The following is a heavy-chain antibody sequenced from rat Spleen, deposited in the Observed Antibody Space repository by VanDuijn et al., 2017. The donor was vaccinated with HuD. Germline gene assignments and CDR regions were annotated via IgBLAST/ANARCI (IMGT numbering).Heavy chain of an antibody. D-gene: IGHD1-6*01. CDR1: GFTFNNYW. CDR2: ITNTGGST. Sequence: EVQLVESGGGLVQPGRSLILFCIASGFTFNNYWMTWIRQAPGKGLEWVASITNTGGSTYYPDSVKGRFTISRDNAKSTLYLQMDSLRSEDTATYYCTRLYTTDYYWYFDFWGPGTMVTVSS. J-gene: IGHJ1*01. V-gene: IGHV5-31*01. CDR3: TRLYTTDYYWYFDF.